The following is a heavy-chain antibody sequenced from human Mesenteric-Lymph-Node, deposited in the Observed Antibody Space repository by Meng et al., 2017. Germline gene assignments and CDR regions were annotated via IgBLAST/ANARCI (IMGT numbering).Heavy chain of an antibody. J-gene: IGHJ5*02. Sequence: QWQRPGWGAGLLKPSGTLPLTCAVYGGSFSGYYWSWIRQPPGKGLEWIGEINHSGSTNYNPSLKSRVTISVDTSKNQFSLKLSSVTAADTAVYYCARDYYGSGRVDPWGQGTLVTVSS. CDR1: GGSFSGYY. CDR2: INHSGST. V-gene: IGHV4-34*01. CDR3: ARDYYGSGRVDP. D-gene: IGHD3-10*01.